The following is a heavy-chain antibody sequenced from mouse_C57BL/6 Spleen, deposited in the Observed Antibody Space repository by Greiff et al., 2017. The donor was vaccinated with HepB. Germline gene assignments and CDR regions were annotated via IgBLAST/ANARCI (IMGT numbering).Heavy chain of an antibody. CDR2: IDPSDSYT. CDR3: ARSEYCGSSSDV. Sequence: VQLQQPGAELVMPGASVKLSCKASGYTFTSYWMHWVKQRPGQGLEWIGEIDPSDSYTNYKQKFKGKSKLTVDKSSSTAYMQLSSLTSEDSAVYYCARSEYCGSSSDVWGTGTTVTVSS. D-gene: IGHD1-1*01. J-gene: IGHJ1*03. CDR1: GYTFTSYW. V-gene: IGHV1-69*01.